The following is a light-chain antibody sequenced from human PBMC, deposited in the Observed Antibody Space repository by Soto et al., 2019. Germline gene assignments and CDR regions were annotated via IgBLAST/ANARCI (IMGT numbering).Light chain of an antibody. J-gene: IGKJ4*01. V-gene: IGKV3-15*01. CDR1: QSVSST. CDR2: STS. CDR3: QQYYQWPLT. Sequence: EIVMTQSPATLSVSPGERATLSCRASQSVSSTLAWYQQIPGQAPRLLLYSTSTRATGIPARFSGSGSGTEFTLTISSLQSEDFAFYYCQQYYQWPLTFGGGTKVEVK.